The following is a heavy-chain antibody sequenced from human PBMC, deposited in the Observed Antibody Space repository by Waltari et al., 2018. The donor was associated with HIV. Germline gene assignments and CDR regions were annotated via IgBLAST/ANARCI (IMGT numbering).Heavy chain of an antibody. CDR2: INHSGST. CDR1: GESFSGYY. D-gene: IGHD6-19*01. CDR3: ARGSDRDNSGWVDQFDY. J-gene: IGHJ4*02. Sequence: QVQLQQWGAGLLKPSETLSLTCAVYGESFSGYYWSWIRKSPGTGLEWIGEINHSGSTNYNPSLKSRVTVSVDTSKNQFSLKLSSVTAADTAVYYCARGSDRDNSGWVDQFDYWGQGTLVTVSS. V-gene: IGHV4-34*01.